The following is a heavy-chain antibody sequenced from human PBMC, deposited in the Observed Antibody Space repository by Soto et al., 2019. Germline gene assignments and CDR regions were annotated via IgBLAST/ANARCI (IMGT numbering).Heavy chain of an antibody. CDR1: GFTFSSYA. V-gene: IGHV3-23*01. J-gene: IGHJ5*02. CDR3: AKDVVGGSTYNWFDP. D-gene: IGHD2-21*01. CDR2: ISGSGGST. Sequence: PGGSLRLSCAASGFTFSSYAMSWVRPAPGKGLEWVSAISGSGGSTYYADSVKGRFTISRDNSKNTLYLQMNSLRAEDTAVYYCAKDVVGGSTYNWFDPWGQGTLVTVSS.